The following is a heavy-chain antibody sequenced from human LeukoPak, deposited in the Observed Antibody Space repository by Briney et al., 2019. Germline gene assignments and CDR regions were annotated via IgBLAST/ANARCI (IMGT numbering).Heavy chain of an antibody. J-gene: IGHJ3*02. CDR2: ISNNGGYT. CDR3: ARGPGDFDASDI. D-gene: IGHD1-14*01. V-gene: IGHV3-23*01. CDR1: GFTFSSSA. Sequence: GGSLRLTCAASGFTFSSSAMSWVRQAPGKGLEWVSAISNNGGYTYYADSVQGRFTISRDNSKSTLCLQMNSLRAEDTAVYYCARGPGDFDASDIWGQGTMVTVSS.